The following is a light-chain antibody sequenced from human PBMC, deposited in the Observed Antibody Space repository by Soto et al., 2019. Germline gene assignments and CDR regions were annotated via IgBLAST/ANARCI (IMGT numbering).Light chain of an antibody. Sequence: EMELTQSPGTLSLSPGERATLSCRASKSISSNSLAWYQQKPGQAPRLFIYGASSRATGIPDRFSGSGSGTHFTLTISRLEPEDFALYYCQQYGSSPRITFGQGTRLEIK. J-gene: IGKJ5*01. CDR3: QQYGSSPRIT. CDR1: KSISSNS. V-gene: IGKV3-20*01. CDR2: GAS.